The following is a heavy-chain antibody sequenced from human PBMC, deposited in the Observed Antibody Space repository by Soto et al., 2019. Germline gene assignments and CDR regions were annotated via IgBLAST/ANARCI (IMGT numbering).Heavy chain of an antibody. CDR1: GGSFSGYY. D-gene: IGHD3-16*01. J-gene: IGHJ5*02. V-gene: IGHV4-34*01. CDR3: AGGGGRTLRFSSQPNGSDP. Sequence: EQLQQWGAGLLKPSETLSLTCAVYGGSFSGYYWSWIRQPPGKGLEWIGEINHSGSTNYNPSLKSRVTISVDTSKNQFSRKLSLVPPGATAVYYCAGGGGRTLRFSSQPNGSDPWGQGPLVTVSP. CDR2: INHSGST.